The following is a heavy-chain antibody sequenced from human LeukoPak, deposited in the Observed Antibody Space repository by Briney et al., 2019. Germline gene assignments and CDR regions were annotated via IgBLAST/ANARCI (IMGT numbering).Heavy chain of an antibody. V-gene: IGHV3-33*01. CDR3: ARDYDFWGNNWFDP. D-gene: IGHD3/OR15-3a*01. CDR1: GFTSSSYG. CDR2: IWYDGSNK. Sequence: GGSLRLSCAASGFTSSSYGMHWVRRAPGKGLEWVAVIWYDGSNKYYADSVKGRFTISRDNSKNTLYLQMNSLRAEDTAVYYCARDYDFWGNNWFDPWGQGTLVTVSS. J-gene: IGHJ5*02.